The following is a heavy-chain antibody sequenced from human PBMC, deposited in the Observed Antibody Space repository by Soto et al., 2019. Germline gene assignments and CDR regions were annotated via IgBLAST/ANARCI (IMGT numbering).Heavy chain of an antibody. V-gene: IGHV4-59*01. CDR1: GGSMSSYY. J-gene: IGHJ4*02. CDR3: AAPPRY. CDR2: IYNSGST. Sequence: QVQLQESGPGLVKPSETLSLTCTVSGGSMSSYYWNWIRQPPGKGLEWIGYIYNSGSTNYNPSLKSRVTISVDTSKNQFSLKLTSVTAAYTSVYYCAAPPRYWGQGTLVTVSS. D-gene: IGHD6-6*01.